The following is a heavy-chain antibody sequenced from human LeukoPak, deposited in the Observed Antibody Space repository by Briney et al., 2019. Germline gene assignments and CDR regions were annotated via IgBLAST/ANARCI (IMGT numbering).Heavy chain of an antibody. CDR2: ISSSSSYT. D-gene: IGHD5-18*01. V-gene: IGHV3-11*05. Sequence: GGSLRLSCAASGFTFSDYYMSWIHQAPGKGLEWVSYISSSSSYTNYADSVKGRFTISRDNAKNSLYLQMNSLRAEDTAVYYCARDPPGYSYGPDYWGQGTLVIVSS. J-gene: IGHJ4*02. CDR3: ARDPPGYSYGPDY. CDR1: GFTFSDYY.